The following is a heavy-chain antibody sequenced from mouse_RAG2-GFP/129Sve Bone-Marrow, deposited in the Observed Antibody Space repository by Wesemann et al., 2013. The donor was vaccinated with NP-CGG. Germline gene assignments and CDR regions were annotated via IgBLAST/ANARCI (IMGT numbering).Heavy chain of an antibody. D-gene: IGHD2-1*01. J-gene: IGHJ4*01. Sequence: GAELVKPGASVKLSCTASGFNIKDTYMHWVKQRPEQGLEWIGRIDPANGNTKYDPKFQGKATITADTSSNTAYLQLSSLTSEDTAVYYCARGYGNYYYAMDYWGQGTSVTVSS. CDR1: GFNIKDTY. CDR3: ARGYGNYYYAMDY. V-gene: IGHV14-3*02. CDR2: IDPANGNT.